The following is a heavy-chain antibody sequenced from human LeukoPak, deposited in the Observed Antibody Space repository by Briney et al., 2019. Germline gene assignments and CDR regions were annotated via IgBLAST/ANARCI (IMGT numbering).Heavy chain of an antibody. CDR3: ARRGGYYDSSGYYYGAFDI. Sequence: PSETLSLTCAVYGGSFSGYYWSWIRQPPGKGPEWIGEINHSGSTNYNPSLKSRVTISVDTSKNQFSLKLSSVTAADTAVYYCARRGGYYDSSGYYYGAFDIWGQGTMVTVSS. D-gene: IGHD3-22*01. J-gene: IGHJ3*02. CDR2: INHSGST. V-gene: IGHV4-34*01. CDR1: GGSFSGYY.